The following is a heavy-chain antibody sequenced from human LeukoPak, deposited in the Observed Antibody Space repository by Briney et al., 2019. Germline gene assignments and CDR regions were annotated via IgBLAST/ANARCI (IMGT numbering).Heavy chain of an antibody. J-gene: IGHJ4*02. CDR2: IYYSGST. V-gene: IGHV4-59*08. D-gene: IGHD2-2*01. CDR3: ARGICSSTSCYRGGMRYYFDY. Sequence: SETLSLTCAVYGGSFSGYYWSWIRQPPGKGLEWIGYIYYSGSTNYNPSLKSRVTISVDTSKNQFSLKLSSVTAADTAVYYCARGICSSTSCYRGGMRYYFDYWGQGTLVTVSS. CDR1: GGSFSGYY.